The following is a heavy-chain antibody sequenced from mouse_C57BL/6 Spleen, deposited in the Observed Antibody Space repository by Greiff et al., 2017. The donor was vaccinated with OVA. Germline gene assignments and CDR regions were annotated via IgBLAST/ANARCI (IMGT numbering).Heavy chain of an antibody. CDR2: ISYDGSN. CDR1: GYSITSGYY. Sequence: EVQLQESGPGLVKPSQSLSLTCSVTGYSITSGYYWNWIRQFPGNKLEWMGYISYDGSNNYNPSLKNRISITRDTSKNQFFLKLNSVTTEDTATYYCARAGDGYPYAMDYWGQGTSVTVSS. D-gene: IGHD2-3*01. V-gene: IGHV3-6*01. J-gene: IGHJ4*01. CDR3: ARAGDGYPYAMDY.